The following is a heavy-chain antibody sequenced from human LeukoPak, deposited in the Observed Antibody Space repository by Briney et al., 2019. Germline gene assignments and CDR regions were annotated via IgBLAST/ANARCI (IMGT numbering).Heavy chain of an antibody. J-gene: IGHJ5*02. Sequence: ASVKVACKASGYIFTDYAMHWVRQAPGQRLEWMGWINAGSGNTKFSQKFQGRVSITRDTSASTAYMELSSLRFEDTAVYYCARCQGQRLSLKNWLDPWGQGTLVTVSS. CDR3: ARCQGQRLSLKNWLDP. V-gene: IGHV1-3*01. CDR2: INAGSGNT. D-gene: IGHD6-25*01. CDR1: GYIFTDYA.